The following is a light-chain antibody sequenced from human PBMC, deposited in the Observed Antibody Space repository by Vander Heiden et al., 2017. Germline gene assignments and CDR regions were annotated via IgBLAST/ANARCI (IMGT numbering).Light chain of an antibody. CDR3: CSYEGSYNCVV. J-gene: IGLJ2*01. CDR1: SRDVGGYNY. V-gene: IGLV2-8*01. CDR2: DVN. Sequence: QSALPQPPSASGSPGQSVTTSCTVTSRDVGGYNYVSWNQQHPGKAPKLMIYDVNTRPSGVPDRFSGSKSGNTASLTVSGLQAEDEADYYCCSYEGSYNCVVFGGGTKLTVL.